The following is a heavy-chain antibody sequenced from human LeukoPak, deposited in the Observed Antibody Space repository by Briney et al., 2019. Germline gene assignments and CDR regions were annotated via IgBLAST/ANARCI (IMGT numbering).Heavy chain of an antibody. CDR2: INGADFET. D-gene: IGHD6-13*01. CDR3: ASTPGGSAAWYF. CDR1: GYSFTTHW. J-gene: IGHJ4*02. V-gene: IGHV5-51*01. Sequence: GESLKISCQGSGYSFTTHWVGWVRQMPGEGLEWMGFINGADFETRYRPPFQGQITISADKSITTAYLQWSSLKSSDTAMYYCASTPGGSAAWYFWGQGTLVTVSS.